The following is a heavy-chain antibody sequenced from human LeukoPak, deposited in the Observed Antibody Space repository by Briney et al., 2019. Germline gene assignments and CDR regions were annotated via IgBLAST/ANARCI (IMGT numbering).Heavy chain of an antibody. CDR1: GGSISSYY. V-gene: IGHV4-4*07. CDR3: ARDRGGAYTFDY. J-gene: IGHJ4*02. D-gene: IGHD2-21*01. Sequence: PSETLSLTCTVSGGSISSYYWSWVRQPADKGLEWIGRIYATGSTNYNPSLKGRVTISVDTSNNQFSLNLSSVTAADTAIYYCARDRGGAYTFDYWGQGALVTVSS. CDR2: IYATGST.